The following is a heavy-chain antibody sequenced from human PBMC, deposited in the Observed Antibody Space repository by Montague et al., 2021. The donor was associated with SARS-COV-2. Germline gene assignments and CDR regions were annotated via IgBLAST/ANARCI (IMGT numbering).Heavy chain of an antibody. CDR2: VYYSGST. CDR1: GDSIRSSGYY. Sequence: SETLSLTCSVSGDSIRSSGYYWCWIRQPPGKGLEWIGTVYYSGSTNNHPSFKSRVTMPVDTSKHQFSLGLRSVTAADTAVYYCARLGCVELWLNLGWFDHWGQGTLVTVSS. V-gene: IGHV4-39*01. D-gene: IGHD3-16*02. CDR3: ARLGCVELWLNLGWFDH. J-gene: IGHJ5*02.